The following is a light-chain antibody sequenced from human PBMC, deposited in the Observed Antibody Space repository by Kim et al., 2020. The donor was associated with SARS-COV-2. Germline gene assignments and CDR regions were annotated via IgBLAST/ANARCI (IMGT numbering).Light chain of an antibody. J-gene: IGKJ5*01. CDR2: AAS. CDR3: QQSYNTPIT. Sequence: ASVGGRGTITCRASQSISSYLNWYQQQPGKAPTVLISAASSLQSGVPSRFSGSGSGTDFTLTISSLQPEDFATYYCQQSYNTPITFGQGTRLEIK. V-gene: IGKV1-39*01. CDR1: QSISSY.